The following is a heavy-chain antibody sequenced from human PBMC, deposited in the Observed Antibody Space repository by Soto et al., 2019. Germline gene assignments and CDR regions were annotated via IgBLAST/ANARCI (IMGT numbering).Heavy chain of an antibody. D-gene: IGHD6-13*01. V-gene: IGHV4-39*01. Sequence: QLQLQESGPGLVKPSETLFLTCTVSGGSISSSSYYWGWIRQPPGKGLEWIGSIYYSGSTYYNPSLKSRVTISVDTSKNQFSLKLSSVTAADTAVYYCARRVAAAGTFWFDPWGQGTLVTVSS. J-gene: IGHJ5*02. CDR2: IYYSGST. CDR3: ARRVAAAGTFWFDP. CDR1: GGSISSSSYY.